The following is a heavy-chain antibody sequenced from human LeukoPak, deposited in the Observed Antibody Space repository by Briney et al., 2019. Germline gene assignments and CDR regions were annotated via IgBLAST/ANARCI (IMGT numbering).Heavy chain of an antibody. D-gene: IGHD6-6*01. CDR1: GFSFSGYW. Sequence: GGSLRLSCAASGFSFSGYWMSWVRQAPGKGLEWVAHMQYDGSEKSYVDSVRGRFTISRDNAKNSLYLQMSSLRAEDTAVYYCARSNSFDYWGHGTLVTVSS. CDR3: ARSNSFDY. V-gene: IGHV3-7*01. CDR2: MQYDGSEK. J-gene: IGHJ4*01.